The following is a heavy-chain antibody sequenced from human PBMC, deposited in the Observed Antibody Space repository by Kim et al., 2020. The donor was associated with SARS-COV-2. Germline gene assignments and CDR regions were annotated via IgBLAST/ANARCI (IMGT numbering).Heavy chain of an antibody. V-gene: IGHV3-23*01. CDR3: AKGGRGIVVSGGADY. D-gene: IGHD3-22*01. J-gene: IGHJ4*02. Sequence: DSVKGRCPISRDNTKNKLYLQLNSLTAEDTAVYYCAKGGRGIVVSGGADYWGQGTLVTVSS.